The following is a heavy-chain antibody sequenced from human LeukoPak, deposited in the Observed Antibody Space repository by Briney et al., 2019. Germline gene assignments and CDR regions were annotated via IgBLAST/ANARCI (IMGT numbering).Heavy chain of an antibody. J-gene: IGHJ4*02. CDR1: GFTFSSYA. CDR3: ARYVAGYYFDY. D-gene: IGHD2-21*01. Sequence: PGGSLRLSCAASGFTFSSYAMHWVRQAPGKGLEWVAVISYDGSNKYYADSVKGRFTISRDNSKNTLYLQMNSLRAEDTAVYYCARYVAGYYFDYWGQGTLVTVSS. V-gene: IGHV3-30-3*01. CDR2: ISYDGSNK.